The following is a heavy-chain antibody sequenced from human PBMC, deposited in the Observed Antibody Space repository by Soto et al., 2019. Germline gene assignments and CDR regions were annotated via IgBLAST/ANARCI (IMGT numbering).Heavy chain of an antibody. J-gene: IGHJ6*02. V-gene: IGHV1-18*01. CDR2: ISAYNGNT. Sequence: RASVKVSCKASGYTFTSYGISWVRQAPGQGLEWMGWISAYNGNTNYAQKLQGRVTMTTDTSTSTAYMELRSLRSDDTAVYYCARDYGTVLDYYYYGMDVWGQGTTVTVSS. CDR3: ARDYGTVLDYYYYGMDV. CDR1: GYTFTSYG. D-gene: IGHD4-17*01.